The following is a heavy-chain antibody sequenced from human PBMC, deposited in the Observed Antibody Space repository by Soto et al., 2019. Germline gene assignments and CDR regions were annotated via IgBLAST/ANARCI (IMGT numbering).Heavy chain of an antibody. CDR1: GYTFTSYG. J-gene: IGHJ4*02. V-gene: IGHV1-18*01. CDR2: ISAYNGNT. D-gene: IGHD4-4*01. CDR3: ARRMTTVTTWNHFDY. Sequence: ASVKVSCKASGYTFTSYGISWVRQAPGQGLEWMGWISAYNGNTNYAQKLQGRVTMTTDTSTSTAYMELRSLRSDDTAVYYCARRMTTVTTWNHFDYWGQGTLVTVSS.